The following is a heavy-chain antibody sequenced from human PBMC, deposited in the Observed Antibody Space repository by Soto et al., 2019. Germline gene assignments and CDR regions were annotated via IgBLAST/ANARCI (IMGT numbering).Heavy chain of an antibody. Sequence: EVQLLESGGGLVQPGGSLRLSCAASGFTFNNYAMTWVRQAPGKGLEWVSAISGGGDTTSYADSVKGRFTVSRDGSKNPLYLQMSSLRAEDTALYYFAKGRGGSGSLTPRVDFWGQGTLVTVSS. CDR1: GFTFNNYA. J-gene: IGHJ4*02. CDR3: AKGRGGSGSLTPRVDF. CDR2: ISGGGDTT. V-gene: IGHV3-23*01. D-gene: IGHD3-10*01.